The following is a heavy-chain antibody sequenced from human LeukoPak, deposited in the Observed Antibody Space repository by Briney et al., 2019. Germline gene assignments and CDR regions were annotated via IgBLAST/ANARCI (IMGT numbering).Heavy chain of an antibody. Sequence: ASVKVSCKASGGTFSSYAISWVRQAPGQGLEWMGGIIPIFGTANYAQKFQGRVTITADKSTSTAYMVLRSLRSEDTAVYYCARVPQEMATIRPQYYYYMDVWGKGTTVTVSS. CDR3: ARVPQEMATIRPQYYYYMDV. J-gene: IGHJ6*03. CDR1: GGTFSSYA. V-gene: IGHV1-69*06. D-gene: IGHD5-24*01. CDR2: IIPIFGTA.